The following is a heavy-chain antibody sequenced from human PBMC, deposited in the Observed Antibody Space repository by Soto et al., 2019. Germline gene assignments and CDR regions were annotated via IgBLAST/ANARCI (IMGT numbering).Heavy chain of an antibody. J-gene: IGHJ6*02. Sequence: SQTLSLTCAVYGGSFSGYYWSWIRQPPGKGLEWIGEINHSGSTNYNPSLKSRVTISVDTSKNQFSLKLSSVTAADTAVYYCARGLGSGYYYYYGMDVWGQGTTVTVSS. CDR2: INHSGST. D-gene: IGHD3-3*01. CDR3: ARGLGSGYYYYYGMDV. CDR1: GGSFSGYY. V-gene: IGHV4-34*01.